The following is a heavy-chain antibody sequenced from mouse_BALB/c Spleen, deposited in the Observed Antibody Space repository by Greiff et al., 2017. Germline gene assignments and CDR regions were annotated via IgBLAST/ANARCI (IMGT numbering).Heavy chain of an antibody. Sequence: DVKLVESGPGLVKPSQSLSLTCSVTGYSITSGYYWNWIRQFPGNKLEWMGYISYDGSNNYNPSLKNRISITRDTSKNQFFLKLNSVTTEDTATYYCAKESGYWGQGTTLTVSS. CDR2: ISYDGSN. J-gene: IGHJ2*01. D-gene: IGHD3-2*02. V-gene: IGHV3-6*02. CDR1: GYSITSGYY. CDR3: AKESGY.